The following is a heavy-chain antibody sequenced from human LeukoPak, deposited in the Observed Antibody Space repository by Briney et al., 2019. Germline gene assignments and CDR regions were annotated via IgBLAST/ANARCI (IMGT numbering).Heavy chain of an antibody. CDR2: IYTTGST. Sequence: SQTLSLTCTVSGGSISSGSYYWSWIRQPAGKGLEWIGRIYTTGSTNYNPSLKSRATLSVDTSMNQFSLKLSSVTAADMAVYYCARGRNGDFDYWGQGTLVTVSS. D-gene: IGHD4-17*01. J-gene: IGHJ4*02. CDR1: GGSISSGSYY. V-gene: IGHV4-61*02. CDR3: ARGRNGDFDY.